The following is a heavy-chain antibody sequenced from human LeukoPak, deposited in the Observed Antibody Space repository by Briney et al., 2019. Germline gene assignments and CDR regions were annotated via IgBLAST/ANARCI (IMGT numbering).Heavy chain of an antibody. CDR3: ATGMTTVTTFYFDY. J-gene: IGHJ4*02. V-gene: IGHV3-74*01. D-gene: IGHD4-17*01. CDR2: INSDGSST. CDR1: GFTFSSYW. Sequence: PGGSLRLSCAASGFTFSSYWMHWVRQAPGKGLVWVSRINSDGSSTSYADSVKGRFTISRDNAKNTLYLQMNSLRAEDTAVYYCATGMTTVTTFYFDYWGQGTLVIVSS.